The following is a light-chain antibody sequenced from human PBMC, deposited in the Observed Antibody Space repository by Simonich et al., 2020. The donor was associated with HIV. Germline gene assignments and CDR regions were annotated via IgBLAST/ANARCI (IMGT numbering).Light chain of an antibody. CDR1: QSILYSSNNKNY. CDR2: WAS. Sequence: DIVMTQSPDSLAVSLGERATINCKSSQSILYSSNNKNYLVWYQQKPGQPPKLLIYWASTREAGVPDRFSGSGSGTDFNLTISSLQAEDVAVYYCQQYYSTPLTFGGGTKVEIK. CDR3: QQYYSTPLT. J-gene: IGKJ4*01. V-gene: IGKV4-1*01.